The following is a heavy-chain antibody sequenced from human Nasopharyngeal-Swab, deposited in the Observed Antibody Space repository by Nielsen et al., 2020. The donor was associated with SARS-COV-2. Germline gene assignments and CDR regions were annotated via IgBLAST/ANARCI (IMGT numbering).Heavy chain of an antibody. CDR1: GFTFSDYY. D-gene: IGHD5-12*01. V-gene: IGHV3-11*01. J-gene: IGHJ6*02. CDR2: ISSSGGTR. Sequence: GESLKISCESTGFTFSDYYMSWIRQAPGKGLEWVSSISSSGGTRYYADSVKGRFTISRDNAGNSLYLQMNSLRAEDTAMYYCAKDRDSGDDSGEYYHYYGMDVWGQGTSVTVS. CDR3: AKDRDSGDDSGEYYHYYGMDV.